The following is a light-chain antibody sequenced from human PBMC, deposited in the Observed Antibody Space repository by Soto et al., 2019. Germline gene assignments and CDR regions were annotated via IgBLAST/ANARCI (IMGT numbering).Light chain of an antibody. CDR2: GAS. V-gene: IGKV3-15*01. CDR1: QSVSSN. CDR3: QQYKDWPQLT. J-gene: IGKJ4*01. Sequence: EIVMTQSPATLSVSPGERATLSCRASQSVSSNLAWYQQQPGQAPRLLIHGASTRATGIPARFSGSGTGTEFTLTISSLQSEDFAVYYCQQYKDWPQLTFGGGTRVEIK.